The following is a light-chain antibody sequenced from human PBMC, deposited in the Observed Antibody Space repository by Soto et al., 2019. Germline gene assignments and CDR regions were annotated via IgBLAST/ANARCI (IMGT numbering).Light chain of an antibody. V-gene: IGLV1-40*01. J-gene: IGLJ1*01. Sequence: ALTQPPSLSGAPGQRVTISCTGSGSNIGAPYDVHWYQHLPGTAPKLLIYGSTNRPSGVPGRFSGSKSGTSASLAITGLQAEDEADYYCQSYDSSLSGYVFGAGTKVTVL. CDR1: GSNIGAPYD. CDR3: QSYDSSLSGYV. CDR2: GST.